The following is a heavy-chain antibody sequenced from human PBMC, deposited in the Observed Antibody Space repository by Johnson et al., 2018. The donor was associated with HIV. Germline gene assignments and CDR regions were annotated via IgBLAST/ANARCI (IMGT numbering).Heavy chain of an antibody. CDR2: INWNGGST. J-gene: IGHJ3*02. V-gene: IGHV3-20*04. D-gene: IGHD6-13*01. CDR3: AKPWVSSILGAFDI. Sequence: VQVVESGGGLVRPGGSLRLSCAASGFTFDDYGMSWVHQAPGKGLEWVSGINWNGGSTGYADSVKGRFTVSIDNSKNTLYMQMNSLRAEDTAVYYCAKPWVSSILGAFDIWGQGTMVTVSS. CDR1: GFTFDDYG.